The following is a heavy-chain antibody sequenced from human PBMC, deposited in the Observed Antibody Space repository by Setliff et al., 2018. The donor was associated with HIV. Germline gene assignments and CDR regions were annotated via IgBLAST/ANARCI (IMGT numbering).Heavy chain of an antibody. CDR2: SIPIFGTA. J-gene: IGHJ6*03. CDR3: ARLIKHYDFWSGYYGAYYYYMDV. CDR1: GGTFRTFG. Sequence: SVKVSCKASGGTFRTFGISWVRQAPGQGLEWMGGSIPIFGTAKYAQKFQGRVTMTTDTYTSTAYMDLRSLRSDDTAVYYCARLIKHYDFWSGYYGAYYYYMDVWGTGTTVTVSS. D-gene: IGHD3-3*01. V-gene: IGHV1-69*05.